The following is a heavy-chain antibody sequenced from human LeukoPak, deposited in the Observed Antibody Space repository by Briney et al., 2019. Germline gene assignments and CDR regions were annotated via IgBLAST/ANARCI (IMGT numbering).Heavy chain of an antibody. J-gene: IGHJ4*02. D-gene: IGHD2-8*01. CDR3: AKDTSIGRYCTNGVCSPFDY. Sequence: GGSLRLSCAGSGFTFSSYAMSWVRQAPGKGLEWVSAISDTGATTYDADSVKGRFTISRDNSRSTLYLQMNSLRAENTALYYCAKDTSIGRYCTNGVCSPFDYWGQGTLVTVSS. V-gene: IGHV3-23*01. CDR1: GFTFSSYA. CDR2: ISDTGATT.